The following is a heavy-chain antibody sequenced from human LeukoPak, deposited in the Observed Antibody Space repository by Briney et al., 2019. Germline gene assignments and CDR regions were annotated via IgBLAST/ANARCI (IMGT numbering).Heavy chain of an antibody. V-gene: IGHV5-51*01. Sequence: GASLQICGEGSGSIFTSYWIGWVRQLPGKGLEGMGIIYPGDSDTKDSPAFEGQVTISADKSISTAYLQLSSLKASDTAMYYCARQFGYGGNWFDHWGQGTLVTVSS. J-gene: IGHJ5*02. CDR1: GSIFTSYW. CDR2: IYPGDSDT. D-gene: IGHD4-23*01. CDR3: ARQFGYGGNWFDH.